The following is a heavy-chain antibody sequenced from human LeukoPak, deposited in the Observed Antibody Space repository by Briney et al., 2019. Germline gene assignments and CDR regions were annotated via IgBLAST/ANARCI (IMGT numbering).Heavy chain of an antibody. CDR1: GFTFSSYA. Sequence: PGGSLRLSCAASGFTFSSYAMHWVRQAPGKGLEWVAVISYDGSNKYYADSVKGRFTISRDNSKNTLYLQMNSLRAEDTAVYYCASQIWFGELLSFYWGQGTLVTVSS. V-gene: IGHV3-30*04. CDR2: ISYDGSNK. J-gene: IGHJ4*02. D-gene: IGHD3-10*01. CDR3: ASQIWFGELLSFY.